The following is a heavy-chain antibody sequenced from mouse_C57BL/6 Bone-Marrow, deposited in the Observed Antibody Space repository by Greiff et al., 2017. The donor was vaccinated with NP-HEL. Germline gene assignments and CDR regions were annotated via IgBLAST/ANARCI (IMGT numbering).Heavy chain of an antibody. V-gene: IGHV1-9*01. CDR3: ARDYYGSSYFDY. D-gene: IGHD1-1*01. CDR2: ILPGSGNT. J-gene: IGHJ2*01. Sequence: QVHVKQSGAELMKPGASVKLSCKATGYTFTGNWIEWVKQRPGHGLEWIGEILPGSGNTYYNERFKGKATFTADTSSNTAYMKLSSLTTEDSAIYYCARDYYGSSYFDYWGQGTTLTVSS. CDR1: GYTFTGNW.